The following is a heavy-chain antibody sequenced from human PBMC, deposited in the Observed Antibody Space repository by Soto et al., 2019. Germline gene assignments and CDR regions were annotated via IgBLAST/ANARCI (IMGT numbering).Heavy chain of an antibody. CDR2: ISAHNGNT. CDR1: GYTFTSYG. V-gene: IGHV1-18*01. CDR3: ARGRYGDY. D-gene: IGHD1-1*01. Sequence: QVHLVQSGAEVKKPGASVKVSCKASGYTFTSYGITWVRQAPGQGLEWMGWISAHNGNTDYAQKLQGRVIVTRDASTSTAYMELRSLRSDDTAVYYCARGRYGDYWGQGALVTVSS. J-gene: IGHJ4*02.